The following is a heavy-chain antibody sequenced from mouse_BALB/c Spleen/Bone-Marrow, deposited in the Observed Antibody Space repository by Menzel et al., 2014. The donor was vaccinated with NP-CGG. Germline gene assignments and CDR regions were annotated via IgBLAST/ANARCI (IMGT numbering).Heavy chain of an antibody. CDR2: IDPENGDT. J-gene: IGHJ2*01. V-gene: IGHV14-4*02. D-gene: IGHD2-10*02. CDR3: NEGYGNYGY. CDR1: GFNIKAYY. Sequence: VQLPQSGAELVRSGASVKLSCTASGFNIKAYYMHWVKQRPEQGLEWIGWIDPENGDTESAPKFQGKATMTADTSSNTAFLQLSSLTSEDTAVYYCNEGYGNYGYWGQGTTLTVSS.